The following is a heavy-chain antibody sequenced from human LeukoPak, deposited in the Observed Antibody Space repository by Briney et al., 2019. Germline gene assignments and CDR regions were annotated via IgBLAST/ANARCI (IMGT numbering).Heavy chain of an antibody. CDR2: IYYSGST. J-gene: IGHJ4*02. CDR3: ARLVSGGTGIDY. Sequence: KASETLSLTCTVSGGSISSYYWSWIRQPPGKGLEWIGYIYYSGSTNYNPSLKSRVTISVDTSKNQFSLKLSSVTAADTAVYYCARLVSGGTGIDYWGQGTLVTVSS. D-gene: IGHD1-26*01. CDR1: GGSISSYY. V-gene: IGHV4-59*08.